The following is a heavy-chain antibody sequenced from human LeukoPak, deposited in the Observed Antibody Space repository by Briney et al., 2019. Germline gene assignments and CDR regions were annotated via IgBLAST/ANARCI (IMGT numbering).Heavy chain of an antibody. Sequence: SETLSLTCTVSGGSISSYYWSWIRQPPGKGLEWIGYIYYSGSTNYNPSLKSRATISVDTSKNQFSLKLSSVTAADTAVYYCARIDGYNSAFDYWGQGTLVTVSS. CDR1: GGSISSYY. J-gene: IGHJ4*02. CDR2: IYYSGST. CDR3: ARIDGYNSAFDY. V-gene: IGHV4-59*01. D-gene: IGHD5-24*01.